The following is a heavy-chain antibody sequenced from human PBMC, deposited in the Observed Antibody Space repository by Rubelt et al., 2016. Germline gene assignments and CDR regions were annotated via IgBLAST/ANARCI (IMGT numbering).Heavy chain of an antibody. CDR2: IYSGGST. J-gene: IGHJ2*01. D-gene: IGHD6-25*01. CDR3: ARGSASAPTLFPLVSCENSPSDTSSVAVGCLAQDFD. CDR1: GFTVSSNY. Sequence: EVQLVESGGGLVQPGGSLRLSCAASGFTVSSNYMSWVRQAPGKGLEWVSVIYSGGSTYYADSVEGRFTISRDNSKNTLYLQMNSLRAEDTAVYYCARGSASAPTLFPLVSCENSPSDTSSVAVGCLAQDFD. V-gene: IGHV3-66*01.